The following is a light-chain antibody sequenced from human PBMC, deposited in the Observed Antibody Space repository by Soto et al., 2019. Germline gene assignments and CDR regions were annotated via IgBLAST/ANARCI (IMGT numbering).Light chain of an antibody. CDR3: QQYYEFPLT. CDR2: VAS. Sequence: AIRMTQSPSSLSASPGDRVTITCRASQGISSYLAWYQQKPGKAPNLLIYVASTLQSGVPSRFSGSGSGTDFTLTISRLQSEDFATYYCQQYYEFPLTFGGGTKVQIK. J-gene: IGKJ4*01. V-gene: IGKV1-8*01. CDR1: QGISSY.